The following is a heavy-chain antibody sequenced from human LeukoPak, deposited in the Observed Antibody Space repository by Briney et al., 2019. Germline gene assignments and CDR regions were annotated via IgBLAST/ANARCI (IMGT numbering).Heavy chain of an antibody. J-gene: IGHJ4*02. CDR2: ILYDGSNK. CDR1: GFTFSSYG. V-gene: IGHV3-30*03. Sequence: PGGSLRLSCAASGFTFSSYGMHWVRQAPGKGLEWVAVILYDGSNKYYADSVKGRFTISRDNSKNTLYLQMNSLRPEDTAVYYCARDVDDYVWDWGQGTPVTVSS. CDR3: ARDVDDYVWD. D-gene: IGHD3-16*01.